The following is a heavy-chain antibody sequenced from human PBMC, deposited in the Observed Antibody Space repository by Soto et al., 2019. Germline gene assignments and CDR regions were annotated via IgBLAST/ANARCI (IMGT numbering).Heavy chain of an antibody. CDR2: INPSGGYT. CDR1: GYTFTNDY. CDR3: ARFESCGGDCYYFQH. V-gene: IGHV1-46*01. J-gene: IGHJ1*01. D-gene: IGHD2-21*02. Sequence: QVHLVQSGAEVKKPGASVKVSCKASGYTFTNDYIQWVRQAPGQGLEWMGLINPSGGYTRYAQKFQGRVTMTRDTSTNTVYMDLSSLRSEDTAVYYCARFESCGGDCYYFQHWGQGTLVSVSS.